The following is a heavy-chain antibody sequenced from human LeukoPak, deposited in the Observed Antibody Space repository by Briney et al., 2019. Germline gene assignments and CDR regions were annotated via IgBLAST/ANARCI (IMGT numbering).Heavy chain of an antibody. CDR2: IYYSGST. CDR1: GGSLSSYY. J-gene: IGHJ5*02. V-gene: IGHV4-59*08. Sequence: PSETLSLTCTVSGGSLSSYYWSWIRQPPGKGLEWIGYIYYSGSTNYNPSLKSRVTISVDTSKNQFSLKLSSVTAADTAVYYCAVLTSAVAGTSWGQGTLVTVSS. D-gene: IGHD6-19*01. CDR3: AVLTSAVAGTS.